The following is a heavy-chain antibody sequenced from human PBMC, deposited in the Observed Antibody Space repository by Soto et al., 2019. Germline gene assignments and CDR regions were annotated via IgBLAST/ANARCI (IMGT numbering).Heavy chain of an antibody. V-gene: IGHV1-69*13. CDR3: AGIRFGEGRYYYGKAV. CDR2: IIPIFGTA. D-gene: IGHD3-10*01. CDR1: GCTFSSYA. J-gene: IGHJ6*02. Sequence: ASVKVSCKASGCTFSSYAISWVRQAPGQGLEWMGGIIPIFGTANYAQKFQGRVTITADESTSTAYMELSSLRSEDTDVYYCAGIRFGEGRYYYGKAVWGQGTTVTVSS.